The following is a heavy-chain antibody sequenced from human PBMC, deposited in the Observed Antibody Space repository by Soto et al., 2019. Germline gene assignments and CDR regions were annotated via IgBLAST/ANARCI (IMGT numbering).Heavy chain of an antibody. CDR2: SSPDGVTR. J-gene: IGHJ4*02. Sequence: PGGSLRLSCAVSGFTLSSYWIHWVRQAPGKGLAWVSRSSPDGVTRDNADSVKGRFTTSRDNAKNSLFLEINSLRAEDTAVYYCARGPMSSGTYWSPTFDYWGQGTLVTVSS. CDR3: ARGPMSSGTYWSPTFDY. CDR1: GFTLSSYW. D-gene: IGHD1-26*01. V-gene: IGHV3-74*01.